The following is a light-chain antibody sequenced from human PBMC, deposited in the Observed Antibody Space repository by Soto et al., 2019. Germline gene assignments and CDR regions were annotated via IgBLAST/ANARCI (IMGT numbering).Light chain of an antibody. CDR3: QQYNSYPWT. CDR1: QSISSW. CDR2: DAS. Sequence: DIQMTQSPSTLSASVGDRVTITCRASQSISSWLAWYQQKPGKAPKLLIYDASILESGVPSRFSGGGSGTEFPLTISSLQPDDFATYYCQQYNSYPWTFGQGTKVEIK. V-gene: IGKV1-5*01. J-gene: IGKJ1*01.